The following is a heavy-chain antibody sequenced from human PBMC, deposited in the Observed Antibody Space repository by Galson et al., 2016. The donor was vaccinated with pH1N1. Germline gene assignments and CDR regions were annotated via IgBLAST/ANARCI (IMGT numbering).Heavy chain of an antibody. Sequence: SLRLSCAASGFTFSSYSMNWVRQAPGKGLGWVSYISLSSSIIHYADSVKGRFIISRDSAKNSLYLQMNSLRAEDTALYYCAREGLWPGFDAFDIWGKGTMVTVSS. CDR3: AREGLWPGFDAFDI. D-gene: IGHD4/OR15-4a*01. J-gene: IGHJ3*02. CDR1: GFTFSSYS. CDR2: ISLSSSII. V-gene: IGHV3-48*04.